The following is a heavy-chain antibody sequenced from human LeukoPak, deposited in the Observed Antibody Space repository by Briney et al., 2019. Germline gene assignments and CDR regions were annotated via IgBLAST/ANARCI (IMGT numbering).Heavy chain of an antibody. V-gene: IGHV1-2*02. Sequence: ASVKVSRKASGYTFTGYYMHWVRQAPGQGLEWMGWINPNSGGTNYAQKFQGRVTMTRDTSISTAYMELSRLRSDDTAVYYCARDLLYVVVPAAIGGGHYYYYSMDVWGKGTTVTVSS. CDR1: GYTFTGYY. CDR2: INPNSGGT. J-gene: IGHJ6*03. D-gene: IGHD2-2*02. CDR3: ARDLLYVVVPAAIGGGHYYYYSMDV.